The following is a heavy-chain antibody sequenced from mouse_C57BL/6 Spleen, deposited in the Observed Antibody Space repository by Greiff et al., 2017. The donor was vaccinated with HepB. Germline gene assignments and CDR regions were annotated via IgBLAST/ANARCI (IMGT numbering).Heavy chain of an antibody. V-gene: IGHV3-6*01. CDR1: GYSITSGYY. D-gene: IGHD2-4*01. CDR2: ISYDGSN. J-gene: IGHJ3*01. CDR3: ARGEDYDVPFAY. Sequence: LLESGPGLVKPSQSLSLTCSVTGYSITSGYYWNWIRQFPGNKLEWMGYISYDGSNNYNPSLKNRISITRDTSKNQFFLKLNSVTTEDTATYYCARGEDYDVPFAYWGQGTLVTVSA.